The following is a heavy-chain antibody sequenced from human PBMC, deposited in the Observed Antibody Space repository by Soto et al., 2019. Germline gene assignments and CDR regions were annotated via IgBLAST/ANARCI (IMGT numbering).Heavy chain of an antibody. D-gene: IGHD3-22*01. Sequence: GGSLRLSCSASGFTFSSYAMHWVRQAPGKGLEYVSAISSNGGSTYYADSVKGRFTISRDNSKNTLYLQMSSLRAGDTAVYYCVKYYYDSSGYPESDYWGQGTLVTVSS. V-gene: IGHV3-64D*08. CDR3: VKYYYDSSGYPESDY. CDR1: GFTFSSYA. CDR2: ISSNGGST. J-gene: IGHJ4*02.